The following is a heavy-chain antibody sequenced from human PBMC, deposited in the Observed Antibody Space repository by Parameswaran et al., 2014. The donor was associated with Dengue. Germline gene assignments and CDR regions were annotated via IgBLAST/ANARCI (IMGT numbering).Heavy chain of an antibody. V-gene: IGHV3-30*18. CDR3: AKAWGDYESYYYYGMDV. D-gene: IGHD4-17*01. CDR2: ISYDGSNK. J-gene: IGHJ6*02. Sequence: VRQMPGKGLEWVAVISYDGSNKYYADSVKGRFTISRDNSKNTLYLQMNSLRAEDTAVYYCAKAWGDYESYYYYGMDVWGQGTTVTVSS.